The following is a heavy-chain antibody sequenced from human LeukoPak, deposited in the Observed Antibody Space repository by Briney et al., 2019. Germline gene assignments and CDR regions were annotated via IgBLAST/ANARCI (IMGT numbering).Heavy chain of an antibody. V-gene: IGHV3-30*04. Sequence: PPGGSLRLSCAASGFTFSSYAMHWVRQAPGKGLEWVAIISYDGINKYYADSVKGRFTISRDNSKNKLYLQMNSLRAEDTAVYYCARDTDSWYFDYWGQGTLVTVSS. CDR3: ARDTDSWYFDY. CDR2: ISYDGINK. CDR1: GFTFSSYA. J-gene: IGHJ4*02. D-gene: IGHD6-13*01.